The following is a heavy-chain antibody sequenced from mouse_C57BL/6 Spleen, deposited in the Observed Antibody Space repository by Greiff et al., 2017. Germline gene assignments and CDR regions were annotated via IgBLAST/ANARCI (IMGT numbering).Heavy chain of an antibody. V-gene: IGHV1-4*01. J-gene: IGHJ1*03. D-gene: IGHD1-1*01. Sequence: QVHVKQSGAELARPGASVKMSCKASGYTFTSYTMHWVKQRPGQGLEWIGYINPSSGYTKYNQKFKDKATLTADKSSSTAYMQLSSLTSEDSAVYYCARSRESSFSWYFDVWGTGTTVTVSS. CDR2: INPSSGYT. CDR3: ARSRESSFSWYFDV. CDR1: GYTFTSYT.